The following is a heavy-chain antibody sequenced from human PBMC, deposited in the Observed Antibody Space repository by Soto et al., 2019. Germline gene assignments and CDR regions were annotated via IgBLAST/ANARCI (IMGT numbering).Heavy chain of an antibody. J-gene: IGHJ4*01. D-gene: IGHD3-10*01. CDR3: DREVIYGSVRYY. Sequence: QVQLVQSGAEVKKPGASVKVSCKASGYTFTSYGISWVRQAPGQGLEWMGWISAYNGNTNYAQKLQGRVTMTTYTSTSTAHMELRSLRANDTAVYYWDREVIYGSVRYYWGHGTLVTVST. V-gene: IGHV1-18*01. CDR2: ISAYNGNT. CDR1: GYTFTSYG.